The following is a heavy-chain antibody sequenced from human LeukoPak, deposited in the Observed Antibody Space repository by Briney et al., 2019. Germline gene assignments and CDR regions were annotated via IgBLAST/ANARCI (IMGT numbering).Heavy chain of an antibody. CDR3: AKGVAARPYYYYGMDV. D-gene: IGHD6-6*01. Sequence: PGGSLRLSCAVSGFTFSNYVMSWVRQAPGKGLEWVSSISGSGGTTYSADSVKGRFTISRDNSKNTVSLQMNSLRAEDTAAYYCAKGVAARPYYYYGMDVWGPGTTVTVSS. CDR1: GFTFSNYV. V-gene: IGHV3-23*01. CDR2: ISGSGGTT. J-gene: IGHJ6*02.